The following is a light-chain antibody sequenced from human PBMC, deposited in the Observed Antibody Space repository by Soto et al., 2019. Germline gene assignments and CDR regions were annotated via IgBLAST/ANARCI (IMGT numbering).Light chain of an antibody. CDR1: SSDVGTYDY. CDR2: DVT. CDR3: SSYTTTSTLVV. J-gene: IGLJ2*01. V-gene: IGLV2-14*01. Sequence: QSVLTQPASVSGSPGQSITISCSGTSSDVGTYDYVSWYQRHPGKAPKLMIYDVTSRPSGVSSRFSGSKSGNTAALTISGLQAEDEADYYCSSYTTTSTLVVFSGGTKLTVL.